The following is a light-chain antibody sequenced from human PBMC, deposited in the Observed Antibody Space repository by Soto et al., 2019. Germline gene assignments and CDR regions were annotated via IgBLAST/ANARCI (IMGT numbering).Light chain of an antibody. CDR1: SSDVGAYKY. J-gene: IGLJ2*01. Sequence: QSALTQPASVSGSPGQSITISCTGTSSDVGAYKYVAWYQQHPGKAPKLMIYDVTNRPSGVSNRFSGSKSGNTASLTISGLQAEDEANYYCSSYRSISTLVVFGGGTKLTVL. CDR3: SSYRSISTLVV. V-gene: IGLV2-14*03. CDR2: DVT.